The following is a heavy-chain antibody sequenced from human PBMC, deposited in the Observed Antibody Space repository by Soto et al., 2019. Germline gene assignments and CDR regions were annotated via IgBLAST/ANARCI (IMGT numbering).Heavy chain of an antibody. V-gene: IGHV3-23*01. CDR2: ISGSGGST. CDR1: GFTFSSYA. D-gene: IGHD6-13*01. J-gene: IGHJ5*02. Sequence: GGSLRLSCAASGFTFSSYAMSWVRQAPGKGLEWVSAISGSGGSTYYADSVKGRFTISRDNSKNTLYLQMNSLRAEDTAVYYCAKDRLIAAAGTIKKNWFDPWGQGTLVTVSS. CDR3: AKDRLIAAAGTIKKNWFDP.